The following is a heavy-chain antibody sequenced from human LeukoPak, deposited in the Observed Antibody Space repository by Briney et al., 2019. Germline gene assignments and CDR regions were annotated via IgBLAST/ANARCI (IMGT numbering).Heavy chain of an antibody. J-gene: IGHJ3*02. CDR3: AREGIAARPVGRAFDI. V-gene: IGHV4-30-2*01. CDR2: IYHSGST. CDR1: GGSISSGGYY. Sequence: SQTLSLTCTVSGGSISSGGYYWSWIRQPPGKGLEWIGYIYHSGSTYYNPSLKSRVTISVDRSKNQFSLKLSSVTAADTAVYYCAREGIAARPVGRAFDIWGQGTMVTVSS. D-gene: IGHD6-6*01.